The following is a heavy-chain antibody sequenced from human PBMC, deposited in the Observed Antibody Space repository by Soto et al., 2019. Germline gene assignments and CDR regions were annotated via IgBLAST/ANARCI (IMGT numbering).Heavy chain of an antibody. CDR2: ISGSGGST. Sequence: PGGSLRLSCAASGFTFSSYAMSWVRQAPGKGLEWVSAISGSGGSTYYADSVKGRFTISRDNSKNTLYLQMNSLRAEDTAVYYCAKGGIYCSGGSCYSSYYYGMDVWGQGTTVTVSS. CDR3: AKGGIYCSGGSCYSSYYYGMDV. CDR1: GFTFSSYA. J-gene: IGHJ6*02. V-gene: IGHV3-23*01. D-gene: IGHD2-15*01.